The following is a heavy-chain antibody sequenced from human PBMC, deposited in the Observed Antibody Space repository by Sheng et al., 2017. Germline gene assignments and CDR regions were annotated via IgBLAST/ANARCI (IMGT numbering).Heavy chain of an antibody. CDR3: ARIFGNSASVTYYYGMDV. D-gene: IGHD3-10*01. J-gene: IGHJ6*02. CDR1: GGAFGTYA. Sequence: QVQLVQSGAEAKKPGSSVKVSCKASGGAFGTYAIGWVRQAPAQGLEWMGGIVPAFGTTKYAQKLQGRVTITADASTNIAYMELRSLKSEDTAVYFCARIFGNSASVTYYYGMDVWGQ. V-gene: IGHV1-69*01. CDR2: IVPAFGTT.